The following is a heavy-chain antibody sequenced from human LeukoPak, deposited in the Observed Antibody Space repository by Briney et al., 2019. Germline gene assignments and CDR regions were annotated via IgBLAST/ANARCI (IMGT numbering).Heavy chain of an antibody. V-gene: IGHV4-34*01. CDR2: INHSGST. CDR3: ARGRRDYVWGSLRYFDY. CDR1: GGSFSGYY. D-gene: IGHD3-16*01. J-gene: IGHJ4*02. Sequence: PSETLSLTCAVYGGSFSGYYWSWIRQPPGKGLEWIGEINHSGSTNYNPSLKSRVTISVDTSKNQFSLKLSSVTAADTAVYYCARGRRDYVWGSLRYFDYWGQGTLVTVSS.